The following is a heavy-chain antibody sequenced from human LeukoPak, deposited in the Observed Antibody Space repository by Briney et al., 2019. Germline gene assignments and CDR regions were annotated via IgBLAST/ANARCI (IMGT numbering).Heavy chain of an antibody. CDR1: GIRFTTHW. CDR2: VATGGTGP. CDR3: ARDMGPYGGSPGAS. D-gene: IGHD4-23*01. V-gene: IGHV3-74*01. J-gene: IGHJ5*02. Sequence: GGSLRLSCAASGIRFTTHWMNWVRQAPGKGLVWVSRVATGGTGPSYADSVKGRFTISRDNAKNTLYLQMNSLSAEDTAVYFCARDMGPYGGSPGASWGQGTLVTVSS.